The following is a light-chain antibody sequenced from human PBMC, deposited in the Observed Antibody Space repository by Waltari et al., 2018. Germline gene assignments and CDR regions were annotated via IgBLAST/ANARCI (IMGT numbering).Light chain of an antibody. V-gene: IGKV3-20*01. CDR3: QNHERLPAT. Sequence: VLTQSPVTLSLSPGERATLSCRASQSVSKYLAWYQQRPGQAPRLLNYAASTRATGIPDRFSGSGSETDFSLTISRLEPEDFAVYYCQNHERLPATFGQGTKVEIK. CDR2: AAS. CDR1: QSVSKY. J-gene: IGKJ1*01.